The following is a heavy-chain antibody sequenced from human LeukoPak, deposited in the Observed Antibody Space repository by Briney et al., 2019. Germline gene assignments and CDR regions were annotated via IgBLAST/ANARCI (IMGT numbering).Heavy chain of an antibody. V-gene: IGHV3-21*01. CDR1: GFTSSSYS. CDR3: ARVVGATEGVFDY. CDR2: ISSSSSYI. D-gene: IGHD1-26*01. Sequence: GGSLRLSCAASGFTSSSYSMNWVRQAPGKGLEWVSSISSSSSYIYYADSVKGRFTISRDNAKNSLYLQMNSLRAEDTAVYYCARVVGATEGVFDYWGQGTLVTVSS. J-gene: IGHJ4*02.